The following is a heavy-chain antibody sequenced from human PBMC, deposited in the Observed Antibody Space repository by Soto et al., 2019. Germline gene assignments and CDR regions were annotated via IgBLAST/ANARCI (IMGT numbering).Heavy chain of an antibody. CDR3: ARARLGYDPYYFDY. CDR1: GFTFSSYA. CDR2: ISYDGSNK. V-gene: IGHV3-30-3*01. Sequence: GGSLRLSCAASGFTFSSYAMHWVRQAPGKGLEWVAVISYDGSNKYYADSVKGRFTISRDNSKNTLYLQMNSLRAEDTAVYYCARARLGYDPYYFDYWGQGTLVTVSS. D-gene: IGHD5-12*01. J-gene: IGHJ4*02.